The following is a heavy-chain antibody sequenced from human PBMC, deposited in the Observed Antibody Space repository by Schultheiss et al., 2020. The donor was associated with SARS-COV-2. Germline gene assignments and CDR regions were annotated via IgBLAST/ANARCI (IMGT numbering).Heavy chain of an antibody. V-gene: IGHV4-61*01. Sequence: SETLSLSCTVSGGSVSSGSYYWSWIRQPPGKGLEWIGYIYHNVNSWYNPSLKSRVTISGDASKNQFSLKLGSVTAADTAVYFCARATRVESLFSVRGGSFDFWGRGALVTVSS. D-gene: IGHD5-24*01. CDR2: IYHNVNS. J-gene: IGHJ4*02. CDR1: GGSVSSGSYY. CDR3: ARATRVESLFSVRGGSFDF.